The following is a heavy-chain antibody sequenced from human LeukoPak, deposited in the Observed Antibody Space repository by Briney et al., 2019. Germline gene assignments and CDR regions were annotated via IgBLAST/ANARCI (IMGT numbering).Heavy chain of an antibody. CDR3: ASFSSSWAPGAFDI. D-gene: IGHD6-13*01. J-gene: IGHJ3*02. Sequence: SETLSLTCTVSGGSISSSSYYWGWIRQPPGKGLEWIGSIYYSGSTYYNPSLKSRVTISVDTSKNQFSLKLSSVTAADTAVYYCASFSSSWAPGAFDIWGQGTMVTVSS. CDR1: GGSISSSSYY. CDR2: IYYSGST. V-gene: IGHV4-39*07.